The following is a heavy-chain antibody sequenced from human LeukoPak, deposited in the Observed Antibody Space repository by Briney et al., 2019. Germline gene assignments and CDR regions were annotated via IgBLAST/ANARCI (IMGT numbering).Heavy chain of an antibody. V-gene: IGHV3-30*03. CDR3: ARVLVFGVVAFDH. CDR1: GFTFSSYG. Sequence: GGSLRLSCAASGFTFSSYGMHWVRQAPGKGLEWVAVISYDGSNKYYADSVKGRFTISRDNSKNSLYLQMNSLRAEDTAVYYCARVLVFGVVAFDHWGQGTLVTVSS. D-gene: IGHD3-3*01. J-gene: IGHJ4*02. CDR2: ISYDGSNK.